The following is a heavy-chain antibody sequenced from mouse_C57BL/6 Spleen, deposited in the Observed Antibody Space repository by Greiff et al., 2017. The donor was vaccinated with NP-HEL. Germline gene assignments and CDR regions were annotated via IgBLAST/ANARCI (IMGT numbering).Heavy chain of an antibody. J-gene: IGHJ1*03. Sequence: EVKLVESEGGLVQPGSSMKLSCTASGFTFSDYYMAWVRQVPEKGLEWVANINYDGSSTYYLDSLKSRFIISRDNAKNILYLQMSSLKSEDTATYYCASYDGYSRYFDVWGTGTTVTVSS. CDR1: GFTFSDYY. CDR2: INYDGSST. CDR3: ASYDGYSRYFDV. D-gene: IGHD2-3*01. V-gene: IGHV5-16*01.